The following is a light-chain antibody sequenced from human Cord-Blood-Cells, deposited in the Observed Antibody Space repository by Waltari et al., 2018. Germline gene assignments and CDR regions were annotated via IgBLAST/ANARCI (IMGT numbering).Light chain of an antibody. Sequence: QSALTQPASVSGSPGQSITISCTGTRSDVGGYNYLSWYQQHPGKAPKPMIYDVSNRPSGVSNRFSGSKSGNTASLTISGLQAEDEADYYCSSYTSSSTLVFGGGTKLTVL. CDR2: DVS. V-gene: IGLV2-14*01. CDR1: RSDVGGYNY. CDR3: SSYTSSSTLV. J-gene: IGLJ3*02.